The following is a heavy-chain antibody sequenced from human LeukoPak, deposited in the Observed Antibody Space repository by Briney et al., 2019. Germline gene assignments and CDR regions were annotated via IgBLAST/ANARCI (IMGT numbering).Heavy chain of an antibody. CDR2: ISGSGGST. D-gene: IGHD3-3*01. J-gene: IGHJ6*03. V-gene: IGHV3-23*01. CDR1: GFTFSSYA. Sequence: GGSLRLSCAASGFTFSSYAMSWVRQAPGKGLEWVSAISGSGGSTYYADSVKGRFTISRDNSKNALYLQMNSLRAEDTAVYYCAFLANDFWSGYYTYYYYYMDVWGKGTMVTVSS. CDR3: AFLANDFWSGYYTYYYYYMDV.